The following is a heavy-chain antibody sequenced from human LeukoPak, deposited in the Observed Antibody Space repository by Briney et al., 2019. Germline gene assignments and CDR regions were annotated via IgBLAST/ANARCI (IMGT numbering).Heavy chain of an antibody. Sequence: PGGSLRLSCAASGFTFSSYSMNWVRQAPGKGLEWVSSISSSSSYIYYADSVKGRFTISRDNAKNSLYLQMNSLRAEDTAVYYCASMWQQLVRSPFDYWGQGTLVTVSS. D-gene: IGHD6-13*01. J-gene: IGHJ4*02. CDR2: ISSSSSYI. V-gene: IGHV3-21*01. CDR3: ASMWQQLVRSPFDY. CDR1: GFTFSSYS.